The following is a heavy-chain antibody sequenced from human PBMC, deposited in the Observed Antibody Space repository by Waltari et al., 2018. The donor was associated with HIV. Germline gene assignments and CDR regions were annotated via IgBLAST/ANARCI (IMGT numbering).Heavy chain of an antibody. CDR1: GFTFSSYW. CDR2: MNSDGSST. J-gene: IGHJ4*02. V-gene: IGHV3-74*01. D-gene: IGHD5-12*01. Sequence: EVPLVESGGGLVQPGGSLRLSCAASGFTFSSYWMHWVRQAPGKGLVWVSRMNSDGSSTSYADSVKGRFTISRDNAKNTLYLQMNSLRVEDTAVYYCARGDGYAYPNWGQGTLVTVSS. CDR3: ARGDGYAYPN.